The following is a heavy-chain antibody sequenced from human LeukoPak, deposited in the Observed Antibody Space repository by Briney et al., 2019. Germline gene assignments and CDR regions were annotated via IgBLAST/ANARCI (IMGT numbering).Heavy chain of an antibody. J-gene: IGHJ4*02. CDR1: GGSINNFY. CDR2: IYTTGST. Sequence: PSETLSLTCTVSGGSINNFYWSWIRQPPGKGLEWIGFIYTTGSTNYNPSLKSRVTISVDTSKNQFSLKLSSVTAPDTAVYYCARRVGATYLIDYWGQGTLVTVSS. D-gene: IGHD1-26*01. V-gene: IGHV4-4*09. CDR3: ARRVGATYLIDY.